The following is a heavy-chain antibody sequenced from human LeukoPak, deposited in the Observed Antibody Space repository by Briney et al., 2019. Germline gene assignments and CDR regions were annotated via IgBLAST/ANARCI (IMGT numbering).Heavy chain of an antibody. V-gene: IGHV7-4-1*02. CDR1: GYTFTSYA. Sequence: ASVKVSCKASGYTFTSYAMNWVRQAPGQGLEWMGWINTNTGNPTYAQGFTGRFVFSLDTSVSTAYLQISSLKAEDTAVYYCARDNVGERYCSGGSCRRPAGWFDPWGQGTLVTVSS. D-gene: IGHD2-15*01. CDR3: ARDNVGERYCSGGSCRRPAGWFDP. CDR2: INTNTGNP. J-gene: IGHJ5*02.